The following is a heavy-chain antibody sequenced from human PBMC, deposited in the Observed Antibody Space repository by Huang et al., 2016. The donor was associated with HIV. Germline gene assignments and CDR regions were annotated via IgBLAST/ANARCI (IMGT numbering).Heavy chain of an antibody. V-gene: IGHV4-59*11. Sequence: QVQLQESGPGLVKPSETLSLTCTVSSGSISDHYWSWIRQPPGKGLEGIGSIYYSGSTNYNSSLESRVTMIFDTSENQLYLKFSSVTAADTAMYYCARGGYTYGFYWYFDLWGRGTLVTVSS. CDR3: ARGGYTYGFYWYFDL. D-gene: IGHD5-18*01. CDR1: SGSISDHY. J-gene: IGHJ2*01. CDR2: IYYSGST.